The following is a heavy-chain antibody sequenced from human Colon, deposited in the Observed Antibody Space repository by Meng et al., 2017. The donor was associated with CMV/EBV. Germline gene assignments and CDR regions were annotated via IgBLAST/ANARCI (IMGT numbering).Heavy chain of an antibody. V-gene: IGHV3-72*01. CDR2: TTNKANSYTT. Sequence: LSCAAAVITFSNHHMDWVRQAPGKGLEWVGRTTNKANSYTTQYAASVKGRFTISRDDSKNSLYLQMNSLKTEDTAVYYCAVPPGGYWGQGTLVTVSS. D-gene: IGHD2-2*01. CDR3: AVPPGGY. J-gene: IGHJ4*02. CDR1: VITFSNHH.